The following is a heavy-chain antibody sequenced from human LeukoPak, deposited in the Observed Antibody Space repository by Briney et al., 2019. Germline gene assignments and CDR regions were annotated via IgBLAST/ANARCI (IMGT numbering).Heavy chain of an antibody. CDR1: GGSISSYC. D-gene: IGHD1-26*01. V-gene: IGHV4-59*01. CDR2: SYYSGSA. Sequence: SETLSLTCTVSGGSISSYCWSWIWMPPPTGKGLIGYSYYSGSANYNPSLKRRVTISVDTSKNQFSLKLSSVTAADTAVHYCARAPELKYSGSSQAPIYYYYMDVWGKGTTVTVSS. J-gene: IGHJ6*03. CDR3: ARAPELKYSGSSQAPIYYYYMDV.